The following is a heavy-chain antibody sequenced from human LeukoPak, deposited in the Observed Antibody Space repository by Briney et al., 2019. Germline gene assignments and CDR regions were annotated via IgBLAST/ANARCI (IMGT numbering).Heavy chain of an antibody. D-gene: IGHD6-13*01. Sequence: GGSLRLSCAASGFTFSSYAMHWVRQAPGKGLEWVAVISYDGSNKYYADSVKGRFTTSRDNSKNTLYLQMNSLRAEDTAVYYCARQAQGSPFDYWGQGTLVTVSS. CDR2: ISYDGSNK. V-gene: IGHV3-30-3*01. CDR3: ARQAQGSPFDY. CDR1: GFTFSSYA. J-gene: IGHJ4*02.